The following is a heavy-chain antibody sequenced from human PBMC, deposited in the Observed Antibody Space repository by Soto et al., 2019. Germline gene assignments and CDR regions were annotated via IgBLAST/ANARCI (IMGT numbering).Heavy chain of an antibody. Sequence: QVQLVESGGGVVQPGRSLRLSCAASGFTFSSYGMHWVRQAPGKGLEWLAVISHDGSDKYYADSVKGRFTISRDNSKNPLFLQMNSLRTEDTAVYYCARELGTTWDYYYGMDVWGQGTTVTVSS. CDR1: GFTFSSYG. V-gene: IGHV3-30*03. J-gene: IGHJ6*02. CDR2: ISHDGSDK. D-gene: IGHD1-1*01. CDR3: ARELGTTWDYYYGMDV.